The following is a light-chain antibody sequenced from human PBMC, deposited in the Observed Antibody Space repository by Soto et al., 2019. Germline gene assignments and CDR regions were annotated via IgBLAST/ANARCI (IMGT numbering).Light chain of an antibody. Sequence: QSALTQPPSASGSPGQSVAISCTGTTSDIGGYDYVSWYQQHPGKAPKLIIYEVNKRPSGVPDRFSGSKSGNTASLTVSGLQAEDEADYYCSSHGGNSPYVFGTGPKLTVL. V-gene: IGLV2-8*01. CDR1: TSDIGGYDY. J-gene: IGLJ1*01. CDR2: EVN. CDR3: SSHGGNSPYV.